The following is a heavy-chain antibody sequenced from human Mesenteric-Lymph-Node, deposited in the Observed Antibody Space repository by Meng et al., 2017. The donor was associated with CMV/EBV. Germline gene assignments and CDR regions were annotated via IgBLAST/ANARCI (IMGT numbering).Heavy chain of an antibody. D-gene: IGHD2-2*01. V-gene: IGHV3-13*01. CDR3: ARGHCSSTSCPLSTHYHFGMDV. CDR2: IDTAGDT. CDR1: GFTFSSYG. Sequence: GESLKISCAASGFTFSSYGMHWVRQAPGKGLEWVSGIDTAGDTYYPGSVKGRFIISRDDAKNSLYLHMNSPTAGDTAVYYCARGHCSSTSCPLSTHYHFGMDVWGQGTTVTVSS. J-gene: IGHJ6*02.